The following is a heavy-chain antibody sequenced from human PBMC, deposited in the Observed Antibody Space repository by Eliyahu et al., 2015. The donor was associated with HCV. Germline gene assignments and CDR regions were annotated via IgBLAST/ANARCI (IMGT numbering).Heavy chain of an antibody. J-gene: IGHJ4*02. D-gene: IGHD3-3*01. V-gene: IGHV3-23*01. CDR3: AKDRRFAEWLFDY. Sequence: EVQLLESGGGLVQPGGSLRLXXAASGFXFSSYAMSWVRQAPGKGLEWVSAISGSGGSTYYADSVKGRFTIPRDNSKNTLYLQMNSLRAEDTAVYYCAKDRRFAEWLFDYWGQGTLVTVSS. CDR1: GFXFSSYA. CDR2: ISGSGGST.